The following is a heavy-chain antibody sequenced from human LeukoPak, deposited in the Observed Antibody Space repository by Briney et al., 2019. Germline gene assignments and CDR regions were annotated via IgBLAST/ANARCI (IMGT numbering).Heavy chain of an antibody. Sequence: SETLSLTCAVYGGSFSGYYWSWIRQPPGKGLEWIGEINHSGSTNYNPSLKSRVTISVDTSKNQFSLTLSSVTAADTAVYYCARVGVGTATPIDYWGQGTLVTVSS. J-gene: IGHJ4*02. CDR3: ARVGVGTATPIDY. CDR2: INHSGST. CDR1: GGSFSGYY. V-gene: IGHV4-34*01. D-gene: IGHD5-12*01.